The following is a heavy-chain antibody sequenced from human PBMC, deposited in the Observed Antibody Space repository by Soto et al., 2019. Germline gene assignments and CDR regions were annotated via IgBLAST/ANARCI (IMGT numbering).Heavy chain of an antibody. CDR2: ISHSGTV. CDR1: SVSITSSNW. V-gene: IGHV4-4*02. D-gene: IGHD3-16*01. Sequence: PSETLSLICDVSSVSITSSNWWTWVRQPPGKGLEWLGKISHSGTVNYNATLRSRVTISVDKPKNQLSLKLMSVTAADTAVYYCARDYDGFDYWGPGILVPVYS. CDR3: ARDYDGFDY. J-gene: IGHJ4*02.